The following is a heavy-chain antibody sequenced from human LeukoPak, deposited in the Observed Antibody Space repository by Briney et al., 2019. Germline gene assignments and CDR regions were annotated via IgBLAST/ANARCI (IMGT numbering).Heavy chain of an antibody. J-gene: IGHJ4*02. V-gene: IGHV4-59*01. Sequence: SETLSLTCTVSGGSISSYYWSWIRQPPGKGLEWIGYIYDSGSTNYNPSLKSRVTISVDTSKNQFSLKLSSVTAADTAVYYCARVDYDYVWGSYRLDYWGQGTLVTVSS. CDR2: IYDSGST. D-gene: IGHD3-16*02. CDR3: ARVDYDYVWGSYRLDY. CDR1: GGSISSYY.